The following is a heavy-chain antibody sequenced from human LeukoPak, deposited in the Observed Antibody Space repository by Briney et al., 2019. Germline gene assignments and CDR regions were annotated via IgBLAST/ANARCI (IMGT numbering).Heavy chain of an antibody. CDR3: ARSRHDLYYYYYMDV. J-gene: IGHJ6*03. CDR2: IYYSGST. CDR1: GGSISSSSYY. V-gene: IGHV4-39*07. Sequence: PSETLSLTCTVSGGSISSSSYYWGWIRQPPGKGLEWIGSIYYSGSTYYNPSLKSRVTISVDTSKNQFSLKLSSVTAADTAVYYCARSRHDLYYYYYMDVWGKGTTVTVSS. D-gene: IGHD2-21*02.